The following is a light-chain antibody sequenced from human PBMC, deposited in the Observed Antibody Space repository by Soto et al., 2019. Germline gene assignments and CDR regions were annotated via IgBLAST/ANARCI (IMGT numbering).Light chain of an antibody. V-gene: IGKV3-20*01. CDR2: GAS. CDR1: QSVRSSY. CDR3: QQYSSPPAT. J-gene: IGKJ1*01. Sequence: PGERATLSCRASQSVRSSYLAWYQQKPGQTPRLLIYGASSRATGIPDRFSGSGSGTDFTLTISRLEPEDFAVYFCQQYSSPPATFGQETKVEIK.